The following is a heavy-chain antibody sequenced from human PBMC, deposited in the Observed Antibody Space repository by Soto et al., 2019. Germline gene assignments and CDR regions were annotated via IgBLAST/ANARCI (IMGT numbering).Heavy chain of an antibody. Sequence: TLSLTCTVSDGSINSGGYYLRWLRQHPGKGLECTSHIHNTGIAFYIHTLMSRVTISVDTSKNHFSLMLSSVTAADTAVYYCAICNRYYYSSSYPSPFRWFDPWGQGTLVTVSS. D-gene: IGHD3-22*01. V-gene: IGHV4-31*03. CDR3: AICNRYYYSSSYPSPFRWFDP. CDR1: DGSINSGGYY. CDR2: IHNTGIA. J-gene: IGHJ5*02.